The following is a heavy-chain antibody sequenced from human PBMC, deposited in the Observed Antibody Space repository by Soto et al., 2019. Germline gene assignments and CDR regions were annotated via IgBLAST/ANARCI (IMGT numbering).Heavy chain of an antibody. V-gene: IGHV4-39*01. CDR1: GGSISSSKYY. CDR2: IFHSGST. Sequence: KTSEPLSLTCTVSGGSISSSKYYWGWIRQPPGKGLVWIGSIFHSGSTYYNPSLKSRVTISVDTSKDQFSLKLSSVTAADTAVYYCARHFEQWLVRGFDYWGQGTLVTVSS. D-gene: IGHD6-19*01. J-gene: IGHJ4*02. CDR3: ARHFEQWLVRGFDY.